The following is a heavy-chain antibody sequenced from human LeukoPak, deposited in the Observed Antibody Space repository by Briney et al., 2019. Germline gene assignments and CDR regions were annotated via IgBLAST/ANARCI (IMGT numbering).Heavy chain of an antibody. V-gene: IGHV3-23*01. CDR3: AKDPGLGWELLTAGWFDP. Sequence: GGPLRLSCAASGFTFSSYAMSWVRQAPGKGLEWVSAISGSGGSTYYADSVKGRFTISRDNSKNTLYLQMNSLRAEDTAVYYCAKDPGLGWELLTAGWFDPWGQGTLVTVSS. D-gene: IGHD1-26*01. J-gene: IGHJ5*02. CDR1: GFTFSSYA. CDR2: ISGSGGST.